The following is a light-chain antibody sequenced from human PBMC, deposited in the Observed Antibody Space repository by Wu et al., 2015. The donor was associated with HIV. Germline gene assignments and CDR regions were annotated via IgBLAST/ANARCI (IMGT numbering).Light chain of an antibody. CDR3: QQYASSPET. CDR1: ESIDSS. Sequence: EVLLTQSPDTLSLSPGERATLSCRATESIDSSLAWYQQRPGQAPRLLIYGASNRATGIPDRFSGSGSGTDFTLTISRLEPEDFAVYYCQQYASSPETFGQGTKVEIK. J-gene: IGKJ1*01. V-gene: IGKV3-20*01. CDR2: GAS.